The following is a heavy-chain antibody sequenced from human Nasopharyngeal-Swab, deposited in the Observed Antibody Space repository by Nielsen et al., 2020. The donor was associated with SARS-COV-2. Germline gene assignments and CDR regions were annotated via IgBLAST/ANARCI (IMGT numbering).Heavy chain of an antibody. CDR3: ARGDPNSSSSQDYYYGMDV. CDR2: FDPEDGET. D-gene: IGHD6-6*01. Sequence: ASVKVSCKVSGYTLTELSMHWVRQAPGKGLEWMGGFDPEDGETIYAQKFQGRVTMTRDTSTSTVYMELSSLRSEDTAVYYCARGDPNSSSSQDYYYGMDVWGQGTTVTVSS. CDR1: GYTLTELS. V-gene: IGHV1-24*01. J-gene: IGHJ6*02.